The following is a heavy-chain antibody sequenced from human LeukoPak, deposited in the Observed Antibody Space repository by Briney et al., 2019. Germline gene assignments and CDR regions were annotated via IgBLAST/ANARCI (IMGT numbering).Heavy chain of an antibody. J-gene: IGHJ4*02. Sequence: GGSLRLSCAASGFTFSSYEMNWVRQAPGKGLEWVSYISSSGSTIYYADSVKGRFTISRDNAKNSLYLQMNSLRAEDTAVYYCARVGGWLPFDYWGQGTLVTVSS. CDR3: ARVGGWLPFDY. V-gene: IGHV3-48*03. CDR1: GFTFSSYE. D-gene: IGHD3-9*01. CDR2: ISSSGSTI.